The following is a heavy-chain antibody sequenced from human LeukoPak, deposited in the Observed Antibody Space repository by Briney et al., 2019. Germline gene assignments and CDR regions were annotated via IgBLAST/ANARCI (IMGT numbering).Heavy chain of an antibody. Sequence: GGSLRLSCAASGFTFSSYSMNWVRQAPGKGLEWVSSISSSSSYIYYAASVKGRFTISRDNAKNSLYLQMNRLRAEDTAVYYCARDLYRIVVVPHYFDYWGQGTLVTVSS. CDR3: ARDLYRIVVVPHYFDY. CDR2: ISSSSSYI. J-gene: IGHJ4*02. D-gene: IGHD3-22*01. CDR1: GFTFSSYS. V-gene: IGHV3-21*01.